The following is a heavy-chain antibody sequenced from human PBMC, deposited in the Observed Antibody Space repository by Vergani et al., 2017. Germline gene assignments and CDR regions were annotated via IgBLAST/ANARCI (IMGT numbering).Heavy chain of an antibody. D-gene: IGHD2-8*01. J-gene: IGHJ4*02. Sequence: QVKLQESGPGLLKPSQTLSLTCTVSGESIRSGSHYWSWIRQPAGKGPEWIGHIPTGGSTDLNPSFKSRVSISVDTSKSQFSLKLNSVTVADTAVYYCARSRPYCTSGNCPDIWGQGTLVTVSS. CDR1: GESIRSGSHY. CDR2: IPTGGST. CDR3: ARSRPYCTSGNCPDI. V-gene: IGHV4-61*02.